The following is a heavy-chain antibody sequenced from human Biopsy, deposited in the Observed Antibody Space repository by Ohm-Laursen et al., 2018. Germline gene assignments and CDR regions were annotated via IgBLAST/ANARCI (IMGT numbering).Heavy chain of an antibody. D-gene: IGHD2-21*02. V-gene: IGHV4-39*01. CDR3: ARDDAVTVIRGLYY. J-gene: IGHJ4*02. CDR1: GDSISSSTYY. Sequence: PSQTLSLTCSVSGDSISSSTYYWGWIRQPPGKGLEWIGTIRNTYFRTSLKSRVTMSVDTSKNQFSLKLSSVTAADTGVYYCARDDAVTVIRGLYYWGQGALVTVSS. CDR2: IRNT.